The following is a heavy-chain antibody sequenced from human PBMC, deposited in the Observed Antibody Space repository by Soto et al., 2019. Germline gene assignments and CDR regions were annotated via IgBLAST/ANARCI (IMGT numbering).Heavy chain of an antibody. D-gene: IGHD7-27*01. CDR2: TYYRANWYN. CDR3: SRAPLRCCWGSPVRGAFDI. Sequence: SQTLSLTCAISGDSVSSNSAAWNWIRQSPSRGLEWLGRTYYRANWYNDYAVSVKSRMPINPDTSKNQFSLQLNSVTPEGTAVYYGSRAPLRCCWGSPVRGAFDIWGQGTMVTVSS. J-gene: IGHJ3*02. V-gene: IGHV6-1*01. CDR1: GDSVSSNSAA.